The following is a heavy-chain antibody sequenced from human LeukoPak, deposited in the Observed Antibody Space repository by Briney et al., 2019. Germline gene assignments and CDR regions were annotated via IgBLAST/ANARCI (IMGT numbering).Heavy chain of an antibody. Sequence: GGSLRLSCAASGFTFSSYAMSRVRQAPGKGLEWVSAISGSGSNTNYADSVRGRFTISRDNSKNTLYLQMNSLRAEDTAIYYCAKVSWANYFDYWGQGTLVTVSS. D-gene: IGHD6-13*01. CDR3: AKVSWANYFDY. CDR1: GFTFSSYA. J-gene: IGHJ4*02. CDR2: ISGSGSNT. V-gene: IGHV3-23*01.